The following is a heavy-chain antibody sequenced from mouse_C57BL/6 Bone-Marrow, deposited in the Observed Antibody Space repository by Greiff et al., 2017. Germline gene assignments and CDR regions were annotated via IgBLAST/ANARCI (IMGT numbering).Heavy chain of an antibody. CDR2: IDPENGDT. J-gene: IGHJ3*01. CDR3: ARSGDYRWFAY. CDR1: GFNIKDDY. D-gene: IGHD2-4*01. Sequence: EVQLQQSGAELVRPGASVKLSCTASGFNIKDDYMHWVKQRPEQGLEWIGWIDPENGDTEYASKFQGKATITADKSSNPAYMQFRSLTSEDSAIYCCARSGDYRWFAYWGQGTLVTVSA. V-gene: IGHV14-4*01.